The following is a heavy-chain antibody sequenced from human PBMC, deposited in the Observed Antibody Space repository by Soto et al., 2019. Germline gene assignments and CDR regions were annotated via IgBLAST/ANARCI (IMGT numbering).Heavy chain of an antibody. CDR2: IYHSGST. D-gene: IGHD5-18*01. J-gene: IGHJ4*02. CDR3: AGVDTAMVLGY. V-gene: IGHV4-4*02. CDR1: GGSISSNNW. Sequence: QVQLQESGPGLVKPSGTLSLTCAVSGGSISSNNWWSWFRQPPGKGLEWIGEIYHSGSTNYKPSLKSRGTISVDKSKNQFSLKLSSVTAADTAVYYCAGVDTAMVLGYWGQRTLVTVSS.